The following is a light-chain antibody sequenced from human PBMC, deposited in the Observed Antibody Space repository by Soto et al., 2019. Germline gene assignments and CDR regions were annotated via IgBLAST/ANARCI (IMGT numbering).Light chain of an antibody. Sequence: EIVSTQSPATLSLSPGERATLSCRASQSITKYLSWYQQKPGQAPRLLIYDASNRAAGIPARFSGSGSGTDCTLTISSLEAEDFAVYYCQQRTIRPLTCGGGTKVEIK. CDR3: QQRTIRPLT. J-gene: IGKJ4*01. CDR2: DAS. CDR1: QSITKY. V-gene: IGKV3-11*01.